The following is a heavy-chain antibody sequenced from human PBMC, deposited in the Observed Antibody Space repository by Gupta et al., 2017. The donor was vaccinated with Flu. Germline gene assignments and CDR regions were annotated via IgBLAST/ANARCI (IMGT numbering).Heavy chain of an antibody. CDR1: GGSFSGYY. Sequence: QVQLQQWCAGLLKPSETLSLTCAVYGGSFSGYYWSWIRQPPGKGLEWIGEINHSGSTNYNPSLKSRVTISVDTSKNQFSLKLSSVTAADTAVYYCARGKMSSSSWYRERRNYYYYGMDVWGQGTTVTVSS. CDR3: ARGKMSSSSWYRERRNYYYYGMDV. V-gene: IGHV4-34*01. D-gene: IGHD6-13*01. J-gene: IGHJ6*02. CDR2: INHSGST.